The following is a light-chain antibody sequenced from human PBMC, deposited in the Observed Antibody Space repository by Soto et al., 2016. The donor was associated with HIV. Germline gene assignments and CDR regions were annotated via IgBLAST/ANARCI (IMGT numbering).Light chain of an antibody. CDR1: QSISTW. CDR3: QQYNSYSTT. J-gene: IGKJ4*01. Sequence: TITCRASQSISTWLAWYQQKPGKAPKLLIYKASSLESGVPSRFSGSGSGTEFTLTISSLQPDDLATYYCQQYNSYSTTFGGGTKVEIK. V-gene: IGKV1-5*03. CDR2: KAS.